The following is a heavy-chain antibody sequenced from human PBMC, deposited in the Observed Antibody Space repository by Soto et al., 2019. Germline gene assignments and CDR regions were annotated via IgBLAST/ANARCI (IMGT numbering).Heavy chain of an antibody. V-gene: IGHV4-59*01. CDR2: IYYSGST. J-gene: IGHJ4*02. D-gene: IGHD6-19*01. CDR1: GGSISSYY. CDR3: ARGRIGYSSGWYFDY. Sequence: ETLSLTCTVSGGSISSYYWSWIRQPPGKGLEWIGYIYYSGSTNYNPSLKSRVTISVDTSKNQFSLKLSSVTAADTAVYYCARGRIGYSSGWYFDYWGQGTLVTVSS.